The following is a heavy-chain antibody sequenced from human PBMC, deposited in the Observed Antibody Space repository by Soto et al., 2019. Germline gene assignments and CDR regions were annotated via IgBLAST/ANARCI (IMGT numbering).Heavy chain of an antibody. J-gene: IGHJ6*03. CDR3: ARDARSIAARPDFYYYYYMDV. CDR1: GGSISSGGYY. D-gene: IGHD6-6*01. Sequence: SETLSLTCTVSGGSISSGGYYWSWIRQHPGKGLEWIGYIYYSGSTYYNPSLKSRVTISVDTSKNQFSLKLSSVTAADTAVYYCARDARSIAARPDFYYYYYMDVWGKGTTVTVSS. CDR2: IYYSGST. V-gene: IGHV4-31*03.